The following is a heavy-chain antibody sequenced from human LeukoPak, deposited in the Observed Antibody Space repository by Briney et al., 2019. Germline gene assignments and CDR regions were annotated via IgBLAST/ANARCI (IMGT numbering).Heavy chain of an antibody. Sequence: PSETLSLTCTVSGGSISSSSYYWGWIRQPPGKGLEWIGSIYYSGSTYYNPTLKSRVTISVDTSKSQFSLKLSSVTAADTAVYYCARPRGDSSGANWFDPWGQGTLVTVSS. CDR2: IYYSGST. CDR3: ARPRGDSSGANWFDP. D-gene: IGHD6-19*01. CDR1: GGSISSSSYY. V-gene: IGHV4-39*01. J-gene: IGHJ5*02.